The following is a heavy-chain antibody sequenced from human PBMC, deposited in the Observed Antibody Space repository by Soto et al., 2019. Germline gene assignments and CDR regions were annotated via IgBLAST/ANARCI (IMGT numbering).Heavy chain of an antibody. J-gene: IGHJ4*02. CDR3: ARPYSSGWYAHFDY. CDR1: GFSLSTSGVG. V-gene: IGHV2-5*02. CDR2: IYWDDDK. D-gene: IGHD6-19*01. Sequence: QITLKESGPTLVKPTQTLTLTCTFSGFSLSTSGVGVGWIRQPPGKALEWLALIYWDDDKRYSPSLKSRLNITKDTSKNQVVLTMTNMDPVDTATYYCARPYSSGWYAHFDYWGQGTLVTVSS.